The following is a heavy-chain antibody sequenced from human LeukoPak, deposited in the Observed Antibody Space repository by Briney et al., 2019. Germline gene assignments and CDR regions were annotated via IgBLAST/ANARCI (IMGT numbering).Heavy chain of an antibody. CDR1: GGSISSYY. Sequence: SETLSLTCTVSGGSISSYYWSWIRRPPGKGLEWIGYIYYSGSTNYNPSLKSRVTISVDTSKNQFSLKLSSVTAADTAVYYCARSHGSGSYYDNWFDPWGQGTLVTVSS. CDR2: IYYSGST. V-gene: IGHV4-59*01. J-gene: IGHJ5*02. CDR3: ARSHGSGSYYDNWFDP. D-gene: IGHD3-10*01.